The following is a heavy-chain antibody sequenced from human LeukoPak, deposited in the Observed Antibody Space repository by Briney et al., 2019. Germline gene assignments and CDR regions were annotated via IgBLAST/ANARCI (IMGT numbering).Heavy chain of an antibody. Sequence: SETLSLTCTVSGGSISSGDYYWSWIRQPPGKGLEWIGYIYYSGSTYYNPSLKSRVTISVDTSKNQFSLKLSSATAADTAVYYCARDRDYGGNAFQHWGQGTLVTVSS. CDR2: IYYSGST. CDR1: GGSISSGDYY. CDR3: ARDRDYGGNAFQH. J-gene: IGHJ1*01. V-gene: IGHV4-30-4*01. D-gene: IGHD4-23*01.